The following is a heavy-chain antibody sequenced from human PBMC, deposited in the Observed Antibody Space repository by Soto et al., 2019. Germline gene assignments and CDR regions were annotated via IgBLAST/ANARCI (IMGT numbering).Heavy chain of an antibody. CDR1: GDSISSSNYY. V-gene: IGHV4-61*05. D-gene: IGHD3-22*01. Sequence: PSETLSLTCSVSGDSISSSNYYWGWLRQPPGKGLEWIGYIYYSGSTNYKPSLKSRLTISVDTSKNQFSLKLNSVTAEDTAVYYCARFRDTDTSGYYSGRYAYYFDCWGQGTLVTVSS. CDR3: ARFRDTDTSGYYSGRYAYYFDC. J-gene: IGHJ4*02. CDR2: IYYSGST.